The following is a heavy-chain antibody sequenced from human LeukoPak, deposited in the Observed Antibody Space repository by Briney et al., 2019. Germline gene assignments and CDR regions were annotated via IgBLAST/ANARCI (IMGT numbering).Heavy chain of an antibody. Sequence: SETLSLTCTVSGGSISSSSYYWGWIRQPPGKGLEWIGSIYYSGSTYYNPSLKSRVTISVDTSKSQFSLRLTSMTAADTAVYYCARHVRFLEWLSSYYFDYWGQGTLVTVSS. D-gene: IGHD3-3*01. CDR1: GGSISSSSYY. J-gene: IGHJ4*02. V-gene: IGHV4-39*01. CDR3: ARHVRFLEWLSSYYFDY. CDR2: IYYSGST.